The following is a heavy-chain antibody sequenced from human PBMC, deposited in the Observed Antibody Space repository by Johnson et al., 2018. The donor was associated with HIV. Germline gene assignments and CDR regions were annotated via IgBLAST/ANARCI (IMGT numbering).Heavy chain of an antibody. Sequence: VQLVESGGDLEQPGGSLRLSCAASGFRFSSHAMIWVRQPPGKGLEWVSGINWNGNTIGYADSVKGRFTISRDNTENALYLQMNSLRAEDTAVYYCAKVGGYSYGESWGQGTMVTVSS. CDR3: AKVGGYSYGES. CDR1: GFRFSSHA. D-gene: IGHD5-18*01. V-gene: IGHV3-23*04. J-gene: IGHJ3*01. CDR2: INWNGNTI.